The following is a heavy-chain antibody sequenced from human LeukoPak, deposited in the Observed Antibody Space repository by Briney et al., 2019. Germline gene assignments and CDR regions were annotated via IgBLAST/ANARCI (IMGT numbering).Heavy chain of an antibody. CDR1: GGSISSGDYY. CDR2: IYYSGST. D-gene: IGHD2-21*01. CDR3: ARVGVETPMGFDY. J-gene: IGHJ4*02. V-gene: IGHV4-30-4*01. Sequence: SETLSLTCTVSGGSISSGDYYWSWIRQPPGKGLEWIGYIYYSGSTYYNSSLKSRVTISVDTSKNQFSLKLSSVTAADTAVYYCARVGVETPMGFDYWGQGTLVTVSS.